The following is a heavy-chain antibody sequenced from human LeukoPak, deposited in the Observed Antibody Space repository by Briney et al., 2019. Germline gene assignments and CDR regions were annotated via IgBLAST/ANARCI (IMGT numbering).Heavy chain of an antibody. CDR1: GASITNYY. CDR2: IYYSGNT. J-gene: IGHJ4*02. CDR3: ARGGSYGAYLDY. V-gene: IGHV4-59*01. Sequence: SETLSLTCSVSGASITNYYWSWIRQAPGKGLEWIGYIYYSGNTNTYNPSLKSRATVSLYTSRKYFSLELRSVTAADTAVYYCARGGSYGAYLDYWGQGALVIVSS. D-gene: IGHD1-26*01.